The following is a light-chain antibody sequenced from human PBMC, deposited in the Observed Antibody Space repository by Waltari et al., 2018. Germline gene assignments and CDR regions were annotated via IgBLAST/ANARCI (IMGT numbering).Light chain of an antibody. CDR1: QGISSY. CDR2: AAS. V-gene: IGKV1-8*01. J-gene: IGKJ1*01. CDR3: QQYYSYTWT. Sequence: AIRITQSPSSLSASTGDRVTITCRASQGISSYLAWYQQKPGKAPKLLISAASTLQSGVPSRFSGSGSGTDFTLTISCLQSEDFATYYCQQYYSYTWTFGQGTKVEIK.